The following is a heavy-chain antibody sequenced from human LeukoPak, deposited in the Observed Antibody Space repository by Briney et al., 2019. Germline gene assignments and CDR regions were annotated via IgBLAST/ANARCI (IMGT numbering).Heavy chain of an antibody. D-gene: IGHD2-2*01. CDR3: ARDGGGYCSSTSCYGPHLTYYYYGMDV. CDR1: GYTFTGYY. J-gene: IGHJ6*02. V-gene: IGHV1-69*13. CDR2: IIPIFGTA. Sequence: ASVKVSCKASGYTFTGYYMHWVRQAPGQGLEWMGRIIPIFGTANYAQKFQGRVTITADESTSTAYMELSSLRSEDTAVYYCARDGGGYCSSTSCYGPHLTYYYYGMDVWGQGTTVTVSS.